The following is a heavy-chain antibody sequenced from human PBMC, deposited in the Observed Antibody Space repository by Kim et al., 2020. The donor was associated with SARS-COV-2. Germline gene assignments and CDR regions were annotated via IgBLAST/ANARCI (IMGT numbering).Heavy chain of an antibody. Sequence: GGSLRLSCAASGFTFSSYAMHWVRQAPGKGLEWVAVISYDGSNKYYADSVKGRFTISRDNSKNTLYLQMNSLRAEDTAVYYCARGFGEFETTFDYWGQGTLVTVSS. V-gene: IGHV3-30*04. CDR3: ARGFGEFETTFDY. CDR2: ISYDGSNK. J-gene: IGHJ4*02. CDR1: GFTFSSYA. D-gene: IGHD3-10*01.